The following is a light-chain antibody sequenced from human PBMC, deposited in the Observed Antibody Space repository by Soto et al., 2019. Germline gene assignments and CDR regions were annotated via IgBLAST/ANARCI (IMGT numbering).Light chain of an antibody. V-gene: IGKV3-20*01. CDR1: QSVSSSY. CDR3: QQFATSPLT. J-gene: IGKJ4*01. Sequence: ENVLTQSPGTLSLSPGERATLSCRASQSVSSSYLAWYQQKPGQAPRLLIYGASSRATGIPDRFSGSGSGTDFTLTVSRLEPEDFAVYYCQQFATSPLTFGGGTKVEI. CDR2: GAS.